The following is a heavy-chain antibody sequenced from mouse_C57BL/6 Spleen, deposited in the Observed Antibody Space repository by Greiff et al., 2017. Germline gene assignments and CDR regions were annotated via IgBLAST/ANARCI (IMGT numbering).Heavy chain of an antibody. CDR3: ARAGYPYDYIYAMDY. D-gene: IGHD2-4*01. J-gene: IGHJ4*01. CDR1: GFTFSDYG. Sequence: EVQRVESGGGLVKPGGSLTLSCAASGFTFSDYGMHWVRQAPEKGLEWVAYISSGRSTIYYAYTVKGRFTIHRDNAKNTLFLQMTSLRSEDTAMYYCARAGYPYDYIYAMDYWGQGTSVTVSS. CDR2: ISSGRSTI. V-gene: IGHV5-17*01.